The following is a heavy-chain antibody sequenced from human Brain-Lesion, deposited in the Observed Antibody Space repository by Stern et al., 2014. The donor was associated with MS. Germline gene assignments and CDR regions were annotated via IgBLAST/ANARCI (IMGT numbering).Heavy chain of an antibody. D-gene: IGHD1-26*01. CDR2: IHYSGFT. Sequence: QVQLGQSGPGLVKPSETLSLTCTVSGGSISSSTYYWAWIRQPPGKGLEWIGNIHYSGFTSYNPSLKSRVTISVDMSKTQFSLKLSSVTAADTAIYYCARHDSVPRPSQLYSARDRGPGYFDYWGQGTLVTVSS. J-gene: IGHJ4*02. CDR1: GGSISSSTYY. CDR3: ARHDSVPRPSQLYSARDRGPGYFDY. V-gene: IGHV4-39*01.